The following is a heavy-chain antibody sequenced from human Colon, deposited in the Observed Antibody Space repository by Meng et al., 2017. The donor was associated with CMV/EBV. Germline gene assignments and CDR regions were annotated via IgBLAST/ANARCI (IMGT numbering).Heavy chain of an antibody. CDR2: AANKANSYTT. CDR1: GFILSDHY. D-gene: IGHD1-26*01. Sequence: GGSLRLSCAASGFILSDHYIDWVRQAPGKGLEWVGRAANKANSYTTEYAASVKGRFTFSRDDSENSVYLQMNSLKSEDTAVYYCTRGHSGIHIYAFDIWGQGTVVTVSS. V-gene: IGHV3-72*01. CDR3: TRGHSGIHIYAFDI. J-gene: IGHJ3*02.